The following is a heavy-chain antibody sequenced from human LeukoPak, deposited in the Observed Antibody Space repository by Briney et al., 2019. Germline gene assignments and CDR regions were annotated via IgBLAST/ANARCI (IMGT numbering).Heavy chain of an antibody. J-gene: IGHJ5*02. D-gene: IGHD3-22*01. CDR2: TSSDGSNK. CDR3: ARDNDPDYSSSPGWFDP. V-gene: IGHV3-30*06. Sequence: GGSLRLSCAASGFTFSDYGMHWVRLAPGKGLEWVGVTSSDGSNKFYADSVKGRFTVSRDNSKNTLYLQMNSLRAEDTAVYYCARDNDPDYSSSPGWFDPWGQGTLVTVSS. CDR1: GFTFSDYG.